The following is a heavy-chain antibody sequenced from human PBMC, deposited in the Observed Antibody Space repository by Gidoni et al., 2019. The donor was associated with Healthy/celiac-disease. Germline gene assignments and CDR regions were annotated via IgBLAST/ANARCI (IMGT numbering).Heavy chain of an antibody. CDR2: IYYSGST. J-gene: IGHJ4*02. V-gene: IGHV4-59*01. CDR1: GGSISSYY. CDR3: ARGVAAARLVDY. Sequence: QVQLQESGPGLVTPSETLSLTCTVSGGSISSYYWSWLRQPQGKGMEWIGYIYYSGSTNYNPSLKSQVTISVDTSKTQFSLKLSSVTAADTAVYYCARGVAAARLVDYWGQGTLVTVSS. D-gene: IGHD6-6*01.